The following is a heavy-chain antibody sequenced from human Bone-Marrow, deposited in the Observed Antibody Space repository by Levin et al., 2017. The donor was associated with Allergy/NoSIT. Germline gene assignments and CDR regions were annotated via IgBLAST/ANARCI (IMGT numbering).Heavy chain of an antibody. Sequence: SCAVSGGSISNGAYSWSWIRQSPGKGLEWIGFIYHSGSTFYNPSLKSRLTMSVDTSKNQFALNLTSVTAADTVLYYCARANSETGDAFDIWGQGTMVTVFS. J-gene: IGHJ3*02. CDR3: ARANSETGDAFDI. V-gene: IGHV4-30-2*06. CDR1: GGSISNGAYS. D-gene: IGHD1-7*01. CDR2: IYHSGST.